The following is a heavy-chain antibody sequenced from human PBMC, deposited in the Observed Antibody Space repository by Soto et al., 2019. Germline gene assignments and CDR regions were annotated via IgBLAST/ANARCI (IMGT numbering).Heavy chain of an antibody. Sequence: LSLTCTVSGSSISSSSYYWGWIRQPPGKGLEWIGSIYYSGSTYYNPSLKSRVTISVDTSKNQFSLKLSSVTAADTAVYYCARHSQYSYGYFDYWGQGTLVTVSS. J-gene: IGHJ4*02. CDR3: ARHSQYSYGYFDY. V-gene: IGHV4-39*01. CDR2: IYYSGST. D-gene: IGHD5-18*01. CDR1: GSSISSSSYY.